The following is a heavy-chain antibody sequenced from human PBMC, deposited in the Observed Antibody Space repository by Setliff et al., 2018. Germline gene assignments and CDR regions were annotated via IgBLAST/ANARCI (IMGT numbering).Heavy chain of an antibody. Sequence: GGSLRLSCAASGFVVSNNEMSWVRQAPGKGLEWVSVTYSNGATNYADSVKGRFIVSRDNSKSTLYLQMNSLRAEDTAIYYCAKVLYPGVGYFYGMDVRGQGTTVTVS. CDR2: TYSNGAT. D-gene: IGHD3-10*01. V-gene: IGHV3-53*01. CDR3: AKVLYPGVGYFYGMDV. J-gene: IGHJ6*02. CDR1: GFVVSNNE.